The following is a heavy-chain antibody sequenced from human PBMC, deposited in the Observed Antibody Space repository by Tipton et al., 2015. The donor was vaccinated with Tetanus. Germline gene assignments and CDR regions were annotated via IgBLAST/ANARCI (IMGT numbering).Heavy chain of an antibody. D-gene: IGHD3-16*02. CDR1: GDSMTKYY. J-gene: IGHJ3*01. V-gene: IGHV4-59*01. CDR3: AGRSYCSSARCFDAFDL. CDR2: IFHSGST. Sequence: GLVKPSETLSLTCTVSGDSMTKYYWSWIRQPPGKGLEWISYIFHSGSTNYNPSLKSRVTISMDTSKNQISLQLSSVTAADTAVYFCAGRSYCSSARCFDAFDLWGPGTRVTVSS.